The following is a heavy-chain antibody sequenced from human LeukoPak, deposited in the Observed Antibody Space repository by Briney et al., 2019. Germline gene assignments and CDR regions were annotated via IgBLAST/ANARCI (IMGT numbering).Heavy chain of an antibody. CDR3: ARDPGYYGSGSFLDY. CDR1: GFTFSSYA. Sequence: PGGSLRLSCAASGFTFSSYAMHWVRQAPGKGLEWVAVISYDGSNKYYADSVKGRFTIFRDNSKNTLYLQMNSLRAEDTAVYYCARDPGYYGSGSFLDYWGQGTLVTVSS. CDR2: ISYDGSNK. D-gene: IGHD3-10*01. V-gene: IGHV3-30-3*01. J-gene: IGHJ4*02.